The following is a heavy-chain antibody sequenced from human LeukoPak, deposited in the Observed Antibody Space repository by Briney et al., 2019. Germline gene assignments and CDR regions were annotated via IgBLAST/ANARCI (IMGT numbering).Heavy chain of an antibody. Sequence: EASVKVSCKASGYTFTSYGISWVRQAPGQGLEWMGWISAYNGNTNYAQKLQGRVTMTTDTSTSTAYMELRSLRSDDTAVYYCARDGSGSGWLYYFDYWGQGTLVTVSS. J-gene: IGHJ4*02. CDR1: GYTFTSYG. D-gene: IGHD6-19*01. CDR2: ISAYNGNT. V-gene: IGHV1-18*04. CDR3: ARDGSGSGWLYYFDY.